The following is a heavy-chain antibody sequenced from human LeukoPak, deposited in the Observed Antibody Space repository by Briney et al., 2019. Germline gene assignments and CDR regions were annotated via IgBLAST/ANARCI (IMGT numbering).Heavy chain of an antibody. J-gene: IGHJ4*02. Sequence: GGSLRLSCAASGFTFSSDWMSWVRQAPGKGLEWVANIKQDGSEKYYVDSVKGRFTIYRDKAKNSLYLQMNSLRAEDTAVYYCARTGRSVHFDYWGQGTLVTVSS. CDR1: GFTFSSDW. V-gene: IGHV3-7*01. CDR3: ARTGRSVHFDY. D-gene: IGHD6-6*01. CDR2: IKQDGSEK.